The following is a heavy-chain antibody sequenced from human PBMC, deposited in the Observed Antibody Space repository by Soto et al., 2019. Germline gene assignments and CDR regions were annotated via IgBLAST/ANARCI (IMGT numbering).Heavy chain of an antibody. Sequence: SQTLSLTCAISGDSVSSNSAAWNWIRQSPSRGLEWLGRTYYRAKWYNDYAVSVKSRITINPDTSKNQFSLQLISVTPEDTAVYYCARGKEQLDLYLDYWGQGTLVTVSS. CDR2: TYYRAKWYN. D-gene: IGHD6-13*01. CDR1: GDSVSSNSAA. V-gene: IGHV6-1*01. J-gene: IGHJ4*02. CDR3: ARGKEQLDLYLDY.